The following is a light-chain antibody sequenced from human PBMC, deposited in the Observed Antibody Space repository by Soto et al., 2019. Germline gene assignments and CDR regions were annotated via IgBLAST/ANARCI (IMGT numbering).Light chain of an antibody. CDR2: EVT. CDR3: SSYTNINTRACV. V-gene: IGLV2-14*01. Sequence: QSALTQPASLSGSPGQSITISCTGTSSDIGAYDYVSWFQQHPGKAPKLIIYEVTDRPSGVSNRFSGSKSGNTASLTISGLQAEDEAEYYCSSYTNINTRACVFGTGTKVTVL. J-gene: IGLJ1*01. CDR1: SSDIGAYDY.